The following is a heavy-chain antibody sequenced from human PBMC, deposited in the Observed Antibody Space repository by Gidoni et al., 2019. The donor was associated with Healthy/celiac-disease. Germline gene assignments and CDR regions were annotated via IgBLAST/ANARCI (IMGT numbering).Heavy chain of an antibody. CDR3: ARGDQEHDAFDI. V-gene: IGHV4-34*01. J-gene: IGHJ3*02. CDR2: INQSGSN. Sequence: QVLLPQWGAGLLTPSATLSLSCAAYGGSFSGYYWSWFRQPPGKGLEWIGEINQSGSNNYNPSLKSRVTISVDTSKNQFSLKLSSVTAADTAVYYCARGDQEHDAFDIWGQGTMVTVSS. CDR1: GGSFSGYY. D-gene: IGHD1-26*01.